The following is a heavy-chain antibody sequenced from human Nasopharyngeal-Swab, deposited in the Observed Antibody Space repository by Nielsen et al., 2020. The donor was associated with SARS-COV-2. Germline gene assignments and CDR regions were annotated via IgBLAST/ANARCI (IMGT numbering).Heavy chain of an antibody. CDR2: INPNSGGT. CDR3: ARGYFGRNWFDP. CDR1: GYTFTGYY. J-gene: IGHJ5*02. Sequence: ASVKVSCKASGYTFTGYYMHWVRQAPGQGLEWMGWINPNSGGTNYAQKFQGGVTMTRDTSISTAYMELSRLRSDDTAVYYCARGYFGRNWFDPWGQGTLVTVSS. D-gene: IGHD2/OR15-2a*01. V-gene: IGHV1-2*02.